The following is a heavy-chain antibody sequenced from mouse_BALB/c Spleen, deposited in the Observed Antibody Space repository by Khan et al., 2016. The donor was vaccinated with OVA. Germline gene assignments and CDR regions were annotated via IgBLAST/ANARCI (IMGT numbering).Heavy chain of an antibody. V-gene: IGHV1S137*01. D-gene: IGHD1-3*01. CDR3: TRGSGRVRFAY. CDR2: ISTYYGDA. J-gene: IGHJ3*01. Sequence: QVQLQQSGAELVRPGVSVKISCKGSGYTFTDFAMHRVKQSHSKTLEWIGVISTYYGDATYNQKFKGTATMTVDKSSSTAYMELARLTSEDSAIYYCTRGSGRVRFAYWGQGTLVSVSA. CDR1: GYTFTDFA.